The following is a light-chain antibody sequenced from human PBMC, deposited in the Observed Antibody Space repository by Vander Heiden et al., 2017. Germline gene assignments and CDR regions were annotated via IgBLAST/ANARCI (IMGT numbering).Light chain of an antibody. Sequence: VLTQSPGTLSLSPGERATLPCRASQSVGSNYLAWYEQKPGQTLRLLIHDASTRATGIADRFSGSGSGTDFTLTISRLEPGDSAVYYCLQYASSPLTFGGGTKVEIK. CDR1: QSVGSNY. J-gene: IGKJ4*01. CDR2: DAS. CDR3: LQYASSPLT. V-gene: IGKV3-20*01.